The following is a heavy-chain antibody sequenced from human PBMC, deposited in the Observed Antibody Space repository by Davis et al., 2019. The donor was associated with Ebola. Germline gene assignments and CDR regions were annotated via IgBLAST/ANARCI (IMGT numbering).Heavy chain of an antibody. V-gene: IGHV5-10-1*01. D-gene: IGHD1-26*01. J-gene: IGHJ6*02. Sequence: GESLKISCNTSGYIFTHYWITWVRQQPGKGLEWMGRIDSPDSYTTYNPSFQGHVTLSVDKSINTAYLQWSSVKASDTAIYYCARRGFNSAVGYYYAMDVWGQGTSVTVSS. CDR1: GYIFTHYW. CDR2: IDSPDSYT. CDR3: ARRGFNSAVGYYYAMDV.